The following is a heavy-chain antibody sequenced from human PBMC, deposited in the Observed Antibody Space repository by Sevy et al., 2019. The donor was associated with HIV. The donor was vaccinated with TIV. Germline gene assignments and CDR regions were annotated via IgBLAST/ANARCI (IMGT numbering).Heavy chain of an antibody. J-gene: IGHJ4*02. CDR2: ISVYNGNI. Sequence: ASVKVSCKASGFTFSNYGFSWVRQAPGQGLEWMGWISVYNGNINFAQKFQGRVTMTTDTSTTTAYMDLRSLRSDDTAVYYCARRNSDNSRHYFDYWGQGTLVTVSS. CDR3: ARRNSDNSRHYFDY. V-gene: IGHV1-18*04. CDR1: GFTFSNYG. D-gene: IGHD3-22*01.